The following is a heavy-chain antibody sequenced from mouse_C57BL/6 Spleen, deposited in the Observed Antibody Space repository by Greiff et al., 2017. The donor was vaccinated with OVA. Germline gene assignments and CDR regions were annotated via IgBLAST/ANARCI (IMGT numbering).Heavy chain of an antibody. CDR1: GYAFTNYL. Sequence: VQLQQSGAELVRPGTSVKVSCKASGYAFTNYLIEWVKQRPGQGLEWIGVINPGSGGTNYNEKFKGKATLTADKSSSTAYMQLSSLTSEDSAVYFCARGPSTTVVPYYFDYWGQGTTLTVSS. V-gene: IGHV1-54*01. CDR3: ARGPSTTVVPYYFDY. J-gene: IGHJ2*01. D-gene: IGHD1-1*01. CDR2: INPGSGGT.